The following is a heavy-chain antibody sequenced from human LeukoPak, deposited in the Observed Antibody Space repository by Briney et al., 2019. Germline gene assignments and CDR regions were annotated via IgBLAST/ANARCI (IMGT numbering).Heavy chain of an antibody. D-gene: IGHD1-26*01. CDR2: IKQDGSAR. V-gene: IGHV3-7*01. J-gene: IGHJ3*02. CDR3: ARDREGSRDAFDI. Sequence: PGGSLRLSCAASGFTFSRYWMSWVRQAPGKGLELVANIKQDGSARFYGDSVKGRFTVSRDNAKNSLYIQMNSLRAEDTAVYYYARDREGSRDAFDIWGQGTMVTVSS. CDR1: GFTFSRYW.